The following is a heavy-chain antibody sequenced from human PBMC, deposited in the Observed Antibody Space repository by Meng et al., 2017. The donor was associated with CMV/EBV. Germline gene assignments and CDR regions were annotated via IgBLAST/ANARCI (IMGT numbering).Heavy chain of an antibody. V-gene: IGHV3-21*01. CDR1: GFTFSSYS. Sequence: GESLKISCAASGFTFSSYSINWVRPAPGKGLEWVSSISSSSSYIYYADSVKGRFTISRDNAKNSLYLQMNSLRAEDTAVYYCARDLEPPYCSSTSCYGVNYGMDVWGQGTTVTVSS. D-gene: IGHD2-2*01. J-gene: IGHJ6*02. CDR3: ARDLEPPYCSSTSCYGVNYGMDV. CDR2: ISSSSSYI.